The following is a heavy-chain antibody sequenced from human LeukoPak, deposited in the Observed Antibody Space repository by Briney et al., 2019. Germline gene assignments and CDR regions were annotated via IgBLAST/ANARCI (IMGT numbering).Heavy chain of an antibody. J-gene: IGHJ4*02. CDR1: GFTFSTYS. CDR2: IRSSGTTT. D-gene: IGHD1-1*01. CDR3: TRDYNWNPDY. Sequence: GGSLRLSCAASGFTFSTYSMNWVRQAPGKGLEWVSYIRSSGTTTYYADSVEGRFTITRDNGKNSLYLQMNSLRAEDTGVYYCTRDYNWNPDYWGQGTLVTVSS. V-gene: IGHV3-48*01.